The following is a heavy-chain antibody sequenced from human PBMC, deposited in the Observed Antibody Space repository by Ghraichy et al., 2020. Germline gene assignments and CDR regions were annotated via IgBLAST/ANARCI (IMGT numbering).Heavy chain of an antibody. J-gene: IGHJ4*02. Sequence: GSLRLSCTVSGGSISSYYWSWIRQPPGKGLEWIGYIYYSGSTNYNPSLKSRVTISVDTSKNQFSLKLSSVTAADTAVYYCARVGGDYTFDYWGQGTLVTVSS. CDR1: GGSISSYY. D-gene: IGHD4-17*01. V-gene: IGHV4-59*01. CDR3: ARVGGDYTFDY. CDR2: IYYSGST.